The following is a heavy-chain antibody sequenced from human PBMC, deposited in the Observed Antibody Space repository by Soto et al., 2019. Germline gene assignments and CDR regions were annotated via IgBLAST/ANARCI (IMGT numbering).Heavy chain of an antibody. V-gene: IGHV3-15*07. CDR3: TTDLSVAAVPPNDY. D-gene: IGHD6-13*01. Sequence: EVQLVESGGGLVKPGGSLRLSCAASGFTFSNAWMNWVRQAPGKGLEWVGRIKSKTDGGTTDYAAPVKGRFTISRDDSKNTLYLQTNSLKTEDTAVYYCTTDLSVAAVPPNDYWGQGTLVTVSS. J-gene: IGHJ4*02. CDR1: GFTFSNAW. CDR2: IKSKTDGGTT.